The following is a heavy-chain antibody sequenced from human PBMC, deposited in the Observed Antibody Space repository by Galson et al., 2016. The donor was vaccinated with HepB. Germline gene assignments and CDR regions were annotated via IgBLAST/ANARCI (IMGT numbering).Heavy chain of an antibody. Sequence: SLRLSCAVSGITFRSYTMNWARQAPGKGLEWIAWITSSSDTMYYADSVKGRFTISRDNAKNSLYLEMNSLRDEDTAVYYCARDDYFRLGYWGQGTLATVSS. CDR3: ARDDYFRLGY. CDR2: ITSSSDTM. J-gene: IGHJ4*02. V-gene: IGHV3-48*02. D-gene: IGHD3-16*01. CDR1: GITFRSYT.